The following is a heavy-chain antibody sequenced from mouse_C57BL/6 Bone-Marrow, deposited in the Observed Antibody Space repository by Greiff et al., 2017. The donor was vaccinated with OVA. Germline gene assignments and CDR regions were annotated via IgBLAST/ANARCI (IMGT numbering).Heavy chain of an antibody. J-gene: IGHJ2*01. CDR3: ARFGLTGTDY. CDR1: GYTFTSYW. Sequence: VQLQQPEAELVMPGASVKLSCKASGYTFTSYWMHWVKQRPGQGLEWIGEIDPSDSYTNYNQKFKGKSTLTVDKSSSTAYMQLSSLTSEDSAVYYCARFGLTGTDYWGQGTTLTVSS. D-gene: IGHD4-1*01. CDR2: IDPSDSYT. V-gene: IGHV1-69*01.